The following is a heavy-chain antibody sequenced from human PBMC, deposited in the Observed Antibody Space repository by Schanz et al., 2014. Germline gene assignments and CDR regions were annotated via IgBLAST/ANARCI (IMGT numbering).Heavy chain of an antibody. CDR1: GYIFGSHG. CDR3: ARVHSAAYHYNSPGAFDI. V-gene: IGHV1-18*01. Sequence: QLMQSGSEVRKPGASVKVSCKASGYIFGSHGMTWVRQAPGQGPELMGWINAHTGNTQYAQKCQGRVNMTRDTVTTTVHLELTRLRTDDTAIYYCARVHSAAYHYNSPGAFDIWGQGTRVTVSS. J-gene: IGHJ3*02. D-gene: IGHD3-10*01. CDR2: INAHTGNT.